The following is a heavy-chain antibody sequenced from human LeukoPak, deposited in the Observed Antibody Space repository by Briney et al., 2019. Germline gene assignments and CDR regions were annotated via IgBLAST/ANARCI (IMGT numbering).Heavy chain of an antibody. CDR3: ARHYWAPGAFDI. D-gene: IGHD1-14*01. CDR2: VYSSGTT. J-gene: IGHJ3*02. Sequence: SQTLSLTCTFSGGSISGGSYYWSWIRQPAGRGLEYIGRVYSSGTTTYNPPLKSRVTISVDTSKNQFSLKLTSVTAADTAVYYCARHYWAPGAFDIWGQGAMVAVSS. V-gene: IGHV4-61*02. CDR1: GGSISGGSYY.